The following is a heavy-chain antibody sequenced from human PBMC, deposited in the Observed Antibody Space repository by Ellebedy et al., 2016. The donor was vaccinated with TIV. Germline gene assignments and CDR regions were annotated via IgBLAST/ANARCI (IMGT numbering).Heavy chain of an antibody. CDR1: GFTFSSYS. CDR3: ARERSGSYRWGIDY. J-gene: IGHJ4*02. CDR2: ISSSSSTI. Sequence: PGGSLRLSCAASGFTFSSYSMNWVRQAPGKGLEWVSYISSSSSTIYYADSVKGRFTISRDNAKNSLYLQMNSLRDEDTAVYYCARERSGSYRWGIDYWGQGTLVTVSS. V-gene: IGHV3-48*02. D-gene: IGHD1-26*01.